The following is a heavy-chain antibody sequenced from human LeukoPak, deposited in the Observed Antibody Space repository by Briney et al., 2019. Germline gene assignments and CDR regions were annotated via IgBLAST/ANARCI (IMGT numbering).Heavy chain of an antibody. CDR3: ARGFRSVTTWGYFDY. D-gene: IGHD4-17*01. J-gene: IGHJ4*02. CDR2: IYSGGGT. V-gene: IGHV3-66*01. Sequence: GGSLRLSSVVSGFTFSNAWMSWVRQAPGKGLEWVSLIYSGGGTYYADSVKGRFTISRDNSRNTLSLQMNSLRVDDTAVYYCARGFRSVTTWGYFDYWGQGALVTVSS. CDR1: GFTFSNAW.